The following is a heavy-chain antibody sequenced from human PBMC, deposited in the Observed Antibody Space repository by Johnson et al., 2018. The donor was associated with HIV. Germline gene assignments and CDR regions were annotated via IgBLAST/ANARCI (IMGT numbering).Heavy chain of an antibody. CDR1: GFTFDDYG. D-gene: IGHD5-12*01. J-gene: IGHJ3*02. CDR3: VRVGWATSEAFDI. Sequence: VQLVESGGGVVRPGGSLRLSCAASGFTFDDYGMSWVRQAPGEGLEWVSAIGTAGDTYYPDSVKGRFTISRDNAKNSMYLQMNSLRAEDTALYYRVRVGWATSEAFDIWGQGTMVTVSS. CDR2: IGTAGDT. V-gene: IGHV3-20*04.